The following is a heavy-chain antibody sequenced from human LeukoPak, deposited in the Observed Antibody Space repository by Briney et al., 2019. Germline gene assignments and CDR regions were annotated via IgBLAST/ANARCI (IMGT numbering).Heavy chain of an antibody. V-gene: IGHV3-23*01. CDR1: GFTFSSYA. D-gene: IGHD4-17*01. CDR3: AKVAYGDYLPHFDY. CDR2: ISGSGGST. Sequence: GGSLRLSCAASGFTFSSYAMSWVRQAPGKGLEWVSAISGSGGSTYYADSVKGRFTISRDNAKNSLYLQMNSLRAEDTALYYCAKVAYGDYLPHFDYWGQGTLVTVSS. J-gene: IGHJ4*02.